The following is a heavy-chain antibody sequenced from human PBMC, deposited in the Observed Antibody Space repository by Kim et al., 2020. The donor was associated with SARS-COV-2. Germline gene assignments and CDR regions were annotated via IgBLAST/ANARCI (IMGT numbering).Heavy chain of an antibody. D-gene: IGHD6-19*01. Sequence: AQKFQGRVTMTRDTSISTAYMGLSRLRSDDTAVYYCARDFSGWWDNYFDYWGQGTLVTVSS. J-gene: IGHJ4*02. CDR3: ARDFSGWWDNYFDY. V-gene: IGHV1-2*02.